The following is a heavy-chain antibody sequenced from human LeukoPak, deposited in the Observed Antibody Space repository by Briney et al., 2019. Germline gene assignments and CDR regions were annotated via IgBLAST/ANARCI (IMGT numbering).Heavy chain of an antibody. CDR3: ATKGDTMTSYYFDY. CDR2: MYSGST. J-gene: IGHJ4*02. V-gene: IGHV4-39*01. CDR1: GGSISSSSNY. Sequence: SESLSLTCTVSGGSISSSSNYWGWIRQPPGKGLEWIGLMYSGSTYYKPSLKSRVTIAVDTSKNQFSLKLSSVTAADTAVYYCATKGDTMTSYYFDYWGQGTLVSVSS. D-gene: IGHD3-3*01.